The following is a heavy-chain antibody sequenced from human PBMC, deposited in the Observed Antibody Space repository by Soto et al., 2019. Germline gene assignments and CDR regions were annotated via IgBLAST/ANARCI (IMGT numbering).Heavy chain of an antibody. D-gene: IGHD6-13*01. CDR1: GGAFSSYA. J-gene: IGHJ6*02. Sequence: GASVKVSCKASGGAFSSYAISWVRQAPGQGLEWMGGIIPIFGTANYAQKFQGRVTITADESTSTAYMELSSLRSEDTAVYYCARKAQQLVRYYYGMDVWGQGTTVTAP. V-gene: IGHV1-69*13. CDR2: IIPIFGTA. CDR3: ARKAQQLVRYYYGMDV.